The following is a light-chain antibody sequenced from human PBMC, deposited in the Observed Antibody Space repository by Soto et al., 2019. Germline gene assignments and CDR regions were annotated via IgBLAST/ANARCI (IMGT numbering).Light chain of an antibody. CDR1: QSVSSD. V-gene: IGKV3-20*01. CDR3: QQYGTSPQGT. Sequence: EKVMTQSPATLSVSPGERATLSCRASQSVSSDLAWYQQKPGQAPRLLIYGASSRATGIPDRFSGSGSGTDFTLTISRLEPEDFAVYYCQQYGTSPQGTFGQGTRLEI. J-gene: IGKJ5*01. CDR2: GAS.